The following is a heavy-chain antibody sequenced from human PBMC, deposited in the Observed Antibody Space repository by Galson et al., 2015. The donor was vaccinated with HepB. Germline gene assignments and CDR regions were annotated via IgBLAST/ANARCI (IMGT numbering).Heavy chain of an antibody. CDR3: AKDEDGWYYGTDV. Sequence: SLRLSCAASGFTFSNYGMHWVRQAPGKGLEWLAIILYDESNKFYADSVKGRFTISRDNSKNTLYLHMSSLRAEDTAVYYCAKDEDGWYYGTDVWGQGTTVTVSS. CDR1: GFTFSNYG. J-gene: IGHJ6*02. CDR2: ILYDESNK. V-gene: IGHV3-30*18. D-gene: IGHD5-24*01.